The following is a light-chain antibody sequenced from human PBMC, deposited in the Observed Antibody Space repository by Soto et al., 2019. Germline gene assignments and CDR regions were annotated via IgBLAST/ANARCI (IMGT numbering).Light chain of an antibody. V-gene: IGLV2-14*01. J-gene: IGLJ1*01. CDR1: NTDLGVYGY. Sequence: QSALAQPASVSGSFGQSITISCSGPNTDLGVYGYVSWYQHHPGKAPKLLIYDVNNRPSGISDRFSGSKSGDTASLTISGLQAEDEADYFCFLKISGFVYVFGTGTKVTVL. CDR2: DVN. CDR3: FLKISGFVYV.